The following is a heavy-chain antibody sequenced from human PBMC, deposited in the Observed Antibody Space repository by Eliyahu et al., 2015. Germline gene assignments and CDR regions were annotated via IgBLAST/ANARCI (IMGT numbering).Heavy chain of an antibody. CDR3: ARDQGNYADH. J-gene: IGHJ4*02. Sequence: QVQLVESGGGVVQPGRSXRLXCEASGFTLSXYDMHWVRQAPGKGLEWISIIKYDGTNKDYADSVKGRFTISRDNFKNTLYLEINSLRAEDTAVYYCARDQGNYADHWGQGTLVTVSS. CDR1: GFTLSXYD. D-gene: IGHD4-11*01. CDR2: IKYDGTNK. V-gene: IGHV3-33*01.